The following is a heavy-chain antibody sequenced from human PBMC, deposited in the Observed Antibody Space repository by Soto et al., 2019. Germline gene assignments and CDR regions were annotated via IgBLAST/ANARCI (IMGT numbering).Heavy chain of an antibody. CDR1: GGSISNYY. CDR2: IYYRGST. CDR3: ARRYGGHFXY. J-gene: IGHJ4*02. V-gene: IGHV4-59*08. Sequence: ETLSLTFTVPGGSISNYYLTWIRQPPGKGLEWIGYIYYRGSTNYNPSLKSRVTISVDTSKNQFSLKLSSVTAADTAVYYCARRYGGHFXYWGQGTLVTVSS. D-gene: IGHD4-17*01.